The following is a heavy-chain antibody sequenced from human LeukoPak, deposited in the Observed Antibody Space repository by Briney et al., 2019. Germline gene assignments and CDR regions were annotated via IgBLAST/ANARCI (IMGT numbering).Heavy chain of an antibody. J-gene: IGHJ4*02. Sequence: GGSLRLSCAASGFTFSSYEMNWVRQAPGKGLEWVSYISSSGSTIYYADSVKGRFTISRDNAKNSLYLQMNSLRAEDTAVYYCASVTYYYDSSGYYHFDYWGRGTLVTVSS. CDR3: ASVTYYYDSSGYYHFDY. CDR2: ISSSGSTI. CDR1: GFTFSSYE. V-gene: IGHV3-48*03. D-gene: IGHD3-22*01.